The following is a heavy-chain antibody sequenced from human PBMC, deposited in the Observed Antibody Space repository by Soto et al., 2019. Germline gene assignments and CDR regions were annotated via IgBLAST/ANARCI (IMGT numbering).Heavy chain of an antibody. D-gene: IGHD2-21*02. CDR2: VYWADDT. CDR3: VHSRCGGDCLTFYSSLAYYGLDV. Sequence: QITLKESGPTRVKPTQTLTLTCTFSGFALTYIGECVGWIRQPPGKALEWLALVYWADDTRSNPSLRSRLTINKDTSKEQVVLTMTNMERVDTATYYCVHSRCGGDCLTFYSSLAYYGLDVWGQGTTVTVSS. V-gene: IGHV2-5*02. CDR1: GFALTYIGEC. J-gene: IGHJ6*02.